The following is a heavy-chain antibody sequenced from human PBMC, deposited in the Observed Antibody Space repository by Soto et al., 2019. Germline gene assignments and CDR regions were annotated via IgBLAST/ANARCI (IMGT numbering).Heavy chain of an antibody. J-gene: IGHJ4*02. Sequence: GESLKISCKGSGYSFTSYWIGWVRQMPGKGLEWMGIIYPGDSDTRYSPSFQGQVTISADKSISTAYLQWSSLKASDTAMYYCARTAIEYGGYVEDLDYWGQGTLVTVSS. CDR2: IYPGDSDT. CDR1: GYSFTSYW. CDR3: ARTAIEYGGYVEDLDY. V-gene: IGHV5-51*01. D-gene: IGHD5-12*01.